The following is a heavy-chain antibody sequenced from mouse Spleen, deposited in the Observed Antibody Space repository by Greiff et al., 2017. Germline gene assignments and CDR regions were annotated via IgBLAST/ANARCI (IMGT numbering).Heavy chain of an antibody. CDR3: ARRHYGSSYYYAMDY. D-gene: IGHD1-1*01. CDR2: INPSTGGT. CDR1: GYSFTGYY. J-gene: IGHJ4*01. Sequence: EVKLMESGPELVKPGASVKISCKASGYSFTGYYMNWVKQSPEKSLEWIGEINPSTGGTTYNQKFKAKATLTVDKSSSTAYMQLKSLTSEDSAVYYCARRHYGSSYYYAMDYWGQGTSVTVSS. V-gene: IGHV1-42*01.